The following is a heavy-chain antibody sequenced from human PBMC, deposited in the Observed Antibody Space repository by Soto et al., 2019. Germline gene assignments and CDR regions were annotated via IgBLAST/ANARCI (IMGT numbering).Heavy chain of an antibody. Sequence: GGSLRLSCAASGFTFSSYAMKWVRQAPGKGLEWVSLIGESGTPTYYADSVKGRFTISRDNSGNTLFLEMYSLRAEDTAVYYCARADCTGPYCYSWPINYGLDVWGQGTTVTVSS. J-gene: IGHJ6*02. CDR1: GFTFSSYA. CDR3: ARADCTGPYCYSWPINYGLDV. V-gene: IGHV3-23*01. D-gene: IGHD2-8*02. CDR2: IGESGTPT.